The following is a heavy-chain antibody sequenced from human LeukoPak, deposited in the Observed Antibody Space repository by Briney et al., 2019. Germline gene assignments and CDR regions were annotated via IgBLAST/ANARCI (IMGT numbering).Heavy chain of an antibody. CDR3: AGDGPVRDFDWLSH. Sequence: GGSLRLSCAASGFTVSSNYMSWVRQAPGKGLEWVSVIYSGGSTYYADSVKGRFTISRDNSKNTLYLQMNSLRAEDTAVYYCAGDGPVRDFDWLSHWGQGTLVTVSS. J-gene: IGHJ5*02. V-gene: IGHV3-53*01. D-gene: IGHD3-10*01. CDR2: IYSGGST. CDR1: GFTVSSNY.